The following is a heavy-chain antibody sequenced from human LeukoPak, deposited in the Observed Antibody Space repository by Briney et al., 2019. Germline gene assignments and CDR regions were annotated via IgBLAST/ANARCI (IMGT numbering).Heavy chain of an antibody. V-gene: IGHV3-53*01. CDR1: GFTVSSNY. CDR3: AKVLHLDGSGSYYSAGDY. D-gene: IGHD3-10*01. J-gene: IGHJ4*02. CDR2: IYSDGST. Sequence: GGSLRLSCAASGFTVSSNYMNWVRQAPGKGLEWVSVIYSDGSTYYADSVKGRFTISRDNSKNTLYLQMNSLRAEDTAVYYCAKVLHLDGSGSYYSAGDYWGQGTLVTVSS.